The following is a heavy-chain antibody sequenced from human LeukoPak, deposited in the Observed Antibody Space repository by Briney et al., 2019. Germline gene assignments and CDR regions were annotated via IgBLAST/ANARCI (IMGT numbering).Heavy chain of an antibody. CDR2: IIPIFGTA. V-gene: IGHV1-69*13. J-gene: IGHJ4*02. Sequence: EAPLKVSCKASGCTFSSYAISWVRQAPGQGLEWMGGIIPIFGTANYAQKFQGRVTITADESTSTAYMELSSLRSEDTAVYYCARDLGYWGQGTLVTVSS. CDR3: ARDLGY. D-gene: IGHD7-27*01. CDR1: GCTFSSYA.